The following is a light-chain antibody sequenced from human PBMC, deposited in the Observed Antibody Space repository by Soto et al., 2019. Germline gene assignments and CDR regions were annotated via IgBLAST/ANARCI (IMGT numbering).Light chain of an antibody. Sequence: DIQMTQSPSTLSASVGDRVTITCRASQSTSDWLAWYQQKPGKVPKLLIYKASNLESGVPSRFSGSGSGTEFTLTISSLQPDDFATYYCQQYNSYCSFGGGTKVDIK. J-gene: IGKJ4*01. V-gene: IGKV1-5*03. CDR3: QQYNSYCS. CDR1: QSTSDW. CDR2: KAS.